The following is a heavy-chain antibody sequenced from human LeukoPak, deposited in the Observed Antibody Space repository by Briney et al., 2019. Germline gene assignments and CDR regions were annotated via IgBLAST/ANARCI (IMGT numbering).Heavy chain of an antibody. V-gene: IGHV4-34*01. CDR2: INHSGST. J-gene: IGHJ4*02. D-gene: IGHD3-10*01. Sequence: PSGTLSLTCAVYGGSFSGYYWSWIRQPPGKGLEWIGEINHSGSTNYNPSLKSRVTISVDTSKNQFSLKLSSVTAADTAVYYCATSLTDVLLWFGELLPLGYWGQGTLVTVSS. CDR3: ATSLTDVLLWFGELLPLGY. CDR1: GGSFSGYY.